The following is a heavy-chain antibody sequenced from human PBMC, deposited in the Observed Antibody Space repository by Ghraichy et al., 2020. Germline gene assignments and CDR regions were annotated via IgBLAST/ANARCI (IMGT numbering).Heavy chain of an antibody. J-gene: IGHJ6*02. Sequence: SQTLSLTCVISGDSVSTNRDTWNWIRQSPSRGLEWLGRTYYRSKWTNDYAVSVRGRITINPDTSKKQFSLQLKSVTPEDTAVYYCARGGFYYGSGHYSGMDVWGQGTTVTVSS. CDR3: ARGGFYYGSGHYSGMDV. D-gene: IGHD3-10*01. V-gene: IGHV6-1*01. CDR1: GDSVSTNRDT. CDR2: TYYRSKWTN.